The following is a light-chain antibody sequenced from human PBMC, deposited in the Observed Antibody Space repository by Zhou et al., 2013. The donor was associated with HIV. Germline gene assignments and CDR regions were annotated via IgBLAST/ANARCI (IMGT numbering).Light chain of an antibody. CDR1: QGISNS. V-gene: IGKV1-NL1*01. CDR3: QQYYNVYRA. Sequence: DIQMTQSPSSLSASVGDRVTITCRASQGISNSLAWYQQKPGKAPKLLLYAASRLESGVPSRFSGSGSGTDYTLTISSLQPEDFATYYCQQYYNVYRAFGQGPRWKSN. CDR2: AAS. J-gene: IGKJ1*01.